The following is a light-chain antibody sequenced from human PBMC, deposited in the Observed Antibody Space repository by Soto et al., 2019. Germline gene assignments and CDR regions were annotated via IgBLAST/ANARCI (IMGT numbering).Light chain of an antibody. CDR1: QGIRTD. CDR2: SAS. Sequence: DIQMTQSPSSLSASVGDRVTITCRASQGIRTDLGWYQQKPGMAPKRLIYSASTLQGGVPSRFSGSASGTEFTLTISSLQPEDFATYYCLQHFMYPLTFGGGTKVEIK. V-gene: IGKV1-17*01. J-gene: IGKJ4*01. CDR3: LQHFMYPLT.